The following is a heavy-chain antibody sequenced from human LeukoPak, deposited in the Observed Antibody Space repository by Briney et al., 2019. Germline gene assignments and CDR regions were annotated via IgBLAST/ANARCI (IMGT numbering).Heavy chain of an antibody. J-gene: IGHJ5*02. CDR3: ARDREPLLGYCSSTSCSRRGSWFDP. D-gene: IGHD2-2*01. Sequence: SETLSLTCTVSGGSISSYYWSWIRQPPGKGLEWIGYIYYSGSTNYNPSLKSRVTLSVDTSKNQFSLKLSSVTAADTAVYYCARDREPLLGYCSSTSCSRRGSWFDPWGQGTLVTVSS. CDR1: GGSISSYY. CDR2: IYYSGST. V-gene: IGHV4-59*01.